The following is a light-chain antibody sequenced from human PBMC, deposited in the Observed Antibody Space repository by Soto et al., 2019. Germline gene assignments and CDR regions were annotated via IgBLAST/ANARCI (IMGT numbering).Light chain of an antibody. Sequence: QSVLTQPASGSVSPGQSLTISCTGTSIDIAPYNYVSWYQQHPGKAPKLIIYEVSYRPSGISNRFSGPKSGNTASLTISGLQAEDEADYYCSSYTSSTNYVFGTGTKLTVL. CDR3: SSYTSSTNYV. CDR2: EVS. V-gene: IGLV2-14*01. J-gene: IGLJ1*01. CDR1: SIDIAPYNY.